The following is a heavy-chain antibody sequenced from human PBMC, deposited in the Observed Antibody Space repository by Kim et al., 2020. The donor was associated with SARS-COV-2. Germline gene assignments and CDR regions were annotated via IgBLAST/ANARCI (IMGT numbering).Heavy chain of an antibody. CDR3: ARDRAVYGGSNRSYYYGMDV. CDR2: IYSGGST. D-gene: IGHD2-15*01. CDR1: GFTVSSNY. J-gene: IGHJ6*02. V-gene: IGHV3-53*01. Sequence: GGSLRLSCAASGFTVSSNYMSWVRQAPGKGLEWVSVIYSGGSTYYADSVKGRFTISRDNSKNTLYLQMNSLRAEDTAVYYCARDRAVYGGSNRSYYYGMDVWGQGTTVTVSS.